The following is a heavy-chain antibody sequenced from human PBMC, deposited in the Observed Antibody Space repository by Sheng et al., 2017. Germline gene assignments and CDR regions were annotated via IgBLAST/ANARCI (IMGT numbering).Heavy chain of an antibody. CDR2: IIPILGIA. J-gene: IGHJ4*02. V-gene: IGHV1-69*04. D-gene: IGHD1-26*01. CDR3: ARGSNVGATEGDYFDY. CDR1: GGTFSSYA. Sequence: QVQLVQSGAEVKKPGSSVKVSCKASGGTFSSYAISWVRQAPGQGLEWMGGIIPILGIANYAQKFQGRVTITADKSTSTAYMELSSLRSEDTAVYYCARGSNVGATEGDYFDYWGQGTLVTVSS.